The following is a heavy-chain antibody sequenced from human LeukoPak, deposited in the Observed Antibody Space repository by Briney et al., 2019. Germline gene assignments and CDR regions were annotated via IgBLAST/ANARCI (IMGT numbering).Heavy chain of an antibody. CDR3: ARVVVWSFDY. J-gene: IGHJ4*02. D-gene: IGHD2-21*01. Sequence: GGSLRLSCAASGFTISSIYMSWVAQAQGQGLEGGSVIYSGGSTYYADSVKGRFTISRDNSKHTLYLQMNSLRAEDTAVYYCARVVVWSFDYWGQGTLVTVSS. V-gene: IGHV3-53*01. CDR2: IYSGGST. CDR1: GFTISSIY.